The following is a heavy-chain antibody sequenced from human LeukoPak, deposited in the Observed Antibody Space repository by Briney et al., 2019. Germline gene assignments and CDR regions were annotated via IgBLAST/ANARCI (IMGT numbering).Heavy chain of an antibody. Sequence: SETLSLTCAVYGGSFSGYYWSWIRQPPGKGLEWIGEINHSGSTNYNPSLKSRVTISVDTSKNQFSLKLSSVTAADAAVYYCARGLYYYYGMDVWGQGTTVTVSS. CDR3: ARGLYYYYGMDV. J-gene: IGHJ6*02. V-gene: IGHV4-34*01. CDR1: GGSFSGYY. CDR2: INHSGST.